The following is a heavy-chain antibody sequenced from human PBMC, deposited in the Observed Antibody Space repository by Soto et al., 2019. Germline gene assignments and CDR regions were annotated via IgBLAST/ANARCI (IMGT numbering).Heavy chain of an antibody. Sequence: EVQLVESGGGLIQPGGSLRLSCAASGFTVSSNYMSWVRQAPGKGPEWVSVVYSDGSTYYADSVKGRFTISRDNSKNTLYLQMNSLRAEDTAVYYCARNCYSSNGGFDSWGQGTLVTVSS. D-gene: IGHD2-8*01. J-gene: IGHJ4*02. CDR3: ARNCYSSNGGFDS. V-gene: IGHV3-53*01. CDR1: GFTVSSNY. CDR2: VYSDGST.